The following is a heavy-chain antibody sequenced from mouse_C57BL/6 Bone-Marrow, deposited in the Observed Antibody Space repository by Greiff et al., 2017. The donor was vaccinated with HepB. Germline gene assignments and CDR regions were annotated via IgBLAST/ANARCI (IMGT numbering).Heavy chain of an antibody. V-gene: IGHV5-17*01. J-gene: IGHJ2*01. CDR1: GFTFSDYG. D-gene: IGHD1-1*01. Sequence: EVKLMESGGGLVKPGGSLKLSCAASGFTFSDYGMHWVRQAPEKGLEWVAYISSGSSTIYYADTVKGRFTISRDNAKNTLFLQMTSLRSEETAMYYCARNYGSDYWGQGTTLTVSS. CDR2: ISSGSSTI. CDR3: ARNYGSDY.